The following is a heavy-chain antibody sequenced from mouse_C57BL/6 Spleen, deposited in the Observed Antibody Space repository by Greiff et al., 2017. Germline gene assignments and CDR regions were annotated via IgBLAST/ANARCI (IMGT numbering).Heavy chain of an antibody. D-gene: IGHD2-4*01. CDR3: ARDIYYDYYGFAY. Sequence: EVKLMASGGGLVKPGGSLKLSCAASGFTFSSYAMAWVRQTPEKRLEWVATISDGGSYTYYPDNVKGRFTISRDNAKNNLYLQMSHLKSEDTAMYYCARDIYYDYYGFAYWGQGTLVTVSA. J-gene: IGHJ3*01. CDR1: GFTFSSYA. CDR2: ISDGGSYT. V-gene: IGHV5-4*01.